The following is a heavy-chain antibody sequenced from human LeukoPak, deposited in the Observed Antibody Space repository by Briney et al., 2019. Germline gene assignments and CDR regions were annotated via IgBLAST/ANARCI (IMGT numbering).Heavy chain of an antibody. Sequence: ASVKVSCKASGYTFTSYGISWVRQAPGQGLEWMGWISAYNGNTNYAQKLQGRVTMTTDTSTSTAYMELRSLRSDGTAVYYCARGGGIFGVLTTAHYYGIDVWGQGTTVTVSS. CDR1: GYTFTSYG. V-gene: IGHV1-18*01. CDR3: ARGGGIFGVLTTAHYYGIDV. J-gene: IGHJ6*02. CDR2: ISAYNGNT. D-gene: IGHD3-3*01.